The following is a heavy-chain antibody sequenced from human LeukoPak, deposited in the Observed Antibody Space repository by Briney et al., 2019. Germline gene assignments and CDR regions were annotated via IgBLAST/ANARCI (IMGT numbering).Heavy chain of an antibody. CDR3: AKVYYYDSEPFDY. J-gene: IGHJ4*02. V-gene: IGHV3-23*01. D-gene: IGHD3-22*01. Sequence: GGSLRLSCAASGFTFSSYAMNWIRQAPGKGLEWVSAISGSGGSTYYADSVKGRFTISRDNSKNTLYLQMNSPRAEDTAVYYCAKVYYYDSEPFDYWGQGTLVTVSS. CDR1: GFTFSSYA. CDR2: ISGSGGST.